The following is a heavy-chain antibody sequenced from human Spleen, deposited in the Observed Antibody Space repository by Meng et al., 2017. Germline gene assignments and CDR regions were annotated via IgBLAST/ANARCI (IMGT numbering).Heavy chain of an antibody. J-gene: IGHJ4*02. CDR1: GGSFSCYY. V-gene: IGHV4-34*01. D-gene: IGHD3-22*01. CDR2: INQSGST. CDR3: ARTKRNYYDSSGYID. Sequence: HVPEHQWGGGKLRASERLSFSWVVDGGSFSCYYWGWIRQPPGKGLEWIGKINQSGSTNYNPSLKSRVTISVDTSKNQFSLKLSSVTAADTAVYYCARTKRNYYDSSGYIDWGQGTLVTVSS.